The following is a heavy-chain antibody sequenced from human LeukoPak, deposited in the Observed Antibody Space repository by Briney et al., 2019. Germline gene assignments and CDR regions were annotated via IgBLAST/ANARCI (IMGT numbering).Heavy chain of an antibody. D-gene: IGHD3-10*01. CDR2: IYYSGST. V-gene: IGHV4-39*07. CDR1: GGSISSSSYY. CDR3: ARGAPYGSGSYVTGLH. Sequence: SETLSLTCTVSGGSISSSSYYWGWIRQPPGKGLEWIGSIYYSGSTYYNPSLKSRVTISVDTSKNQFSLKLSSVTAADTAVYYCARGAPYGSGSYVTGLHWGQEPWSPSPQ. J-gene: IGHJ4*01.